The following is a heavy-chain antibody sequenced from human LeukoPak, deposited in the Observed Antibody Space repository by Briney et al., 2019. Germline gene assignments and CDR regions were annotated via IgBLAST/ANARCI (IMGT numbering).Heavy chain of an antibody. Sequence: PGGSLRLSCAASGFTFNNYALTWVRQTPGRGLEWVSTISDSGTTYYADSVKGRFTISRDNCKNTLYLQMNSLRAEDTALYYCATILGYNTRASHDAFDIWGQGTMVSVSS. V-gene: IGHV3-23*01. CDR2: ISDSGTT. CDR3: ATILGYNTRASHDAFDI. D-gene: IGHD1-14*01. CDR1: GFTFNNYA. J-gene: IGHJ3*02.